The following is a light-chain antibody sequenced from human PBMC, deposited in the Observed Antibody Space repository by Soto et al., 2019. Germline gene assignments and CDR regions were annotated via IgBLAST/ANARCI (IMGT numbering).Light chain of an antibody. CDR1: SSDVGTYNL. CDR3: CSFTGNGKSWV. Sequence: QSVLTQPASVSGSPGQSITISCTGTSSDVGTYNLVSWYQQHPGNAPRLMIYEGSKRPSGVSNRFSGSKSGITASLTISGLQAEDEGDVYCCSFTGNGKSWVFGGGTKVTVL. V-gene: IGLV2-23*01. J-gene: IGLJ3*02. CDR2: EGS.